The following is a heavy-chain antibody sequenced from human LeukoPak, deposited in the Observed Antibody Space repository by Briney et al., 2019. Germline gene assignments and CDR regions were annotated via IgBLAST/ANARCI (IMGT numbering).Heavy chain of an antibody. CDR1: GGSISSPNNY. J-gene: IGHJ3*02. D-gene: IGHD4-17*01. CDR2: IYHSGST. V-gene: IGHV4-39*07. CDR3: ARGIGDYGDFGDAFDI. Sequence: SETLSLTCTVSGGSISSPNNYWGWIRQPPGKGLEWIGEIYHSGSTNYNPSLKSRVTISVDKSKNQFSLKLSSVTAADTAVYYCARGIGDYGDFGDAFDIWGQGTMVTVSS.